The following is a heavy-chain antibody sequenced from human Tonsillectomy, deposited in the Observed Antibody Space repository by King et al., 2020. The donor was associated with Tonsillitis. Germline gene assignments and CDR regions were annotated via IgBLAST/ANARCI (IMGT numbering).Heavy chain of an antibody. CDR1: GGSFSGYY. CDR2: INHSGST. J-gene: IGHJ4*02. CDR3: AREVEWADGALDY. D-gene: IGHD3-3*01. Sequence: VQLQQWGAGLLKPSDTLSLTCAVYGGSFSGYYWTWIRQPPGKGLEWIGEINHSGSTNYNPSLKSRVTISVDTSKNHFSLTLSSVTAADTAVFFFAREVEWADGALDYWGQGTLVTVSS. V-gene: IGHV4-34*01.